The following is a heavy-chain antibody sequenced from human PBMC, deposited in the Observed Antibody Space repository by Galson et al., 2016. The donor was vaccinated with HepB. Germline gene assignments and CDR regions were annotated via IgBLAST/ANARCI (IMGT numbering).Heavy chain of an antibody. Sequence: SLRLSCAASGFTFSSYGMSWVRLVPGKGLEWVSGIRGSGADTYYADSVKGRFTISRDNSKNMVYLQMNSLRVDDTAVYYCAKDLFAVMDWGQGTLVTVSS. J-gene: IGHJ4*02. CDR3: AKDLFAVMD. V-gene: IGHV3-23*01. D-gene: IGHD6-19*01. CDR1: GFTFSSYG. CDR2: IRGSGADT.